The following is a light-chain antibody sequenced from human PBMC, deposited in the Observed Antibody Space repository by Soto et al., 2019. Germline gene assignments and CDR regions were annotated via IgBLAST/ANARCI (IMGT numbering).Light chain of an antibody. V-gene: IGKV3-20*01. CDR3: QQYGNSPIT. J-gene: IGKJ5*01. CDR2: GAS. Sequence: EIVLTQSPDTLSVAPGEWATLSFRASQYVSGAYLAWYQQKPGQAPRLLIYGASTRATGIPDRVRGSGSGTDFTLTISRLEPEDFAVYYCQQYGNSPITFGQGTRLEIK. CDR1: QYVSGAY.